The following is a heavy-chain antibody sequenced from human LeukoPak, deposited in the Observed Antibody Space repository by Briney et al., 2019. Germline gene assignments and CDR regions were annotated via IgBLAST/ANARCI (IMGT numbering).Heavy chain of an antibody. V-gene: IGHV3-21*01. D-gene: IGHD2-2*01. CDR3: AREQVVVVPAALDY. Sequence: PGGSLRLPCAASGFTFSSYSMNWVRQAPGKGLEWVSSISSSSSYIYYADSVKGRFTISRDNAKNSLYLQMNSLRAVDTAVYYCAREQVVVVPAALDYWGQGTLVTVSS. CDR2: ISSSSSYI. CDR1: GFTFSSYS. J-gene: IGHJ4*02.